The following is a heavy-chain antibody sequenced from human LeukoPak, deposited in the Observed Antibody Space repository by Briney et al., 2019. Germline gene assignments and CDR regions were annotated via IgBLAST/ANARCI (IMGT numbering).Heavy chain of an antibody. Sequence: PGGSLRLSCAASGFTFSSYSMNWVRQAPGKGLEWVSSISSSSSHIYYADSVKGRITISRDNAKNSLYLQMNSLRAEDTAVYYCARVGYCSSTSCHDFDYWGQGTLVTVSS. CDR1: GFTFSSYS. D-gene: IGHD2-2*01. J-gene: IGHJ4*02. CDR3: ARVGYCSSTSCHDFDY. CDR2: ISSSSSHI. V-gene: IGHV3-21*01.